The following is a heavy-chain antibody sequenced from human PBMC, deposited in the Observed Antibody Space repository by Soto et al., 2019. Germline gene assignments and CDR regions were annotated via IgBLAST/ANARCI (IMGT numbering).Heavy chain of an antibody. D-gene: IGHD3-3*02. CDR3: ARHLAGNRDY. CDR1: GGSFWGYF. J-gene: IGHJ4*02. V-gene: IGHV4-34*01. CDR2: ISDDGTT. Sequence: SETLSLTCAVYGGSFWGYFWSWVRQPPGKGLEWIGEISDDGTTKYNPSLKGRVTISIDTFRNQFSLKLSSVTAEDTAVYYCARHLAGNRDYWGQGTLVTVSS.